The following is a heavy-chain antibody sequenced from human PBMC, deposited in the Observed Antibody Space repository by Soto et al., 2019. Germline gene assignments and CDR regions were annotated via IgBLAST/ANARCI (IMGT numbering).Heavy chain of an antibody. J-gene: IGHJ6*04. V-gene: IGHV3-21*01. CDR1: GFSFSTYS. CDR2: IRRSGGYT. CDR3: ARSTSLGGMDV. Sequence: EVQLVESGGGLVMPGGSLRLSCIASGFSFSTYSMNWVRQAPGKGLEWVSSIRRSGGYTYYADSLKGRFTISRDNAKNPLSLQMISLRAEDTAVYYCARSTSLGGMDVWGKGTTVTVSS. D-gene: IGHD1-1*01.